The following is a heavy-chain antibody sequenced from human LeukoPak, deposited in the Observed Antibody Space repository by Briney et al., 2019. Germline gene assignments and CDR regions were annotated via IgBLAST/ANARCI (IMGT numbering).Heavy chain of an antibody. J-gene: IGHJ4*02. CDR1: GFTFSSYA. V-gene: IGHV3-30*04. CDR3: ARVRRYNWNYPYDY. CDR2: ISYDGSNK. D-gene: IGHD1-7*01. Sequence: GGSLRLSCAASGFTFSSYAMHWVRQAPGKGLEWVAVISYDGSNKYYADSVKGRFTISRDNSKNTLYLQMNSLRAEDTAVYYCARVRRYNWNYPYDYWGQGTLVTVSS.